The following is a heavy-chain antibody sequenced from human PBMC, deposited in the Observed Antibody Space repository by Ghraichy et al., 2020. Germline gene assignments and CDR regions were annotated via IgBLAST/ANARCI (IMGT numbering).Heavy chain of an antibody. CDR3: AKRVEWLLSFDY. Sequence: GGSLRLSCAASGFTFSRYAMSWVRQAPGKGLEWVSAISGSGGSTYYADSVKGRFTISRDNSKNTLYLQMNSLRAEDTAVYYCAKRVEWLLSFDYWGQGTLVTVSS. CDR2: ISGSGGST. CDR1: GFTFSRYA. V-gene: IGHV3-23*01. J-gene: IGHJ4*02. D-gene: IGHD3-3*01.